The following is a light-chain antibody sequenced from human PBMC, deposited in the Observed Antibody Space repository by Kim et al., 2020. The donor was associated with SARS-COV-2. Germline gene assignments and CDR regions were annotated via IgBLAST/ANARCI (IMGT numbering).Light chain of an antibody. Sequence: HRVTISCSGSSSNIGSNTVNWYQQLPGTAPKLLIYSNNQRPSGVPDRFSGSKSGTSASLAISGLQSEDEADYYCAAWDDSLNGLWVFGGGTQLTVL. J-gene: IGLJ3*02. CDR1: SSNIGSNT. V-gene: IGLV1-44*01. CDR3: AAWDDSLNGLWV. CDR2: SNN.